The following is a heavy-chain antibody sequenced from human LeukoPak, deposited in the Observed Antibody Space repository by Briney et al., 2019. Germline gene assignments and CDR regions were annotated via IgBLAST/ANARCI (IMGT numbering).Heavy chain of an antibody. D-gene: IGHD1-26*01. J-gene: IGHJ4*02. Sequence: ASVKVSCKVSGYTLTELSMHWVRQAPGKGLEWMGGFDPEDGETIYAQKFQGRVTMTEDTSTDTAYMELSSLRSGDTAVYYCADAYSGSYVFDYWGQGTLVTVSS. CDR2: FDPEDGET. V-gene: IGHV1-24*01. CDR1: GYTLTELS. CDR3: ADAYSGSYVFDY.